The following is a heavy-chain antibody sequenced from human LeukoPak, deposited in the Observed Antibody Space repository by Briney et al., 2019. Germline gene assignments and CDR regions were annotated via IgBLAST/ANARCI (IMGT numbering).Heavy chain of an antibody. D-gene: IGHD3-10*01. V-gene: IGHV4-59*01. CDR3: GGARGDY. CDR1: GGSISSYY. Sequence: SETLSLTCTVSGGSISSYYWSWIRQPPGKGREWIGYIYYSGSNNYNTSLKSRVTISVDTSKNQSALELSSVTAADTGVYYCGGARGDYWGQGTLVTVSS. J-gene: IGHJ4*02. CDR2: IYYSGSN.